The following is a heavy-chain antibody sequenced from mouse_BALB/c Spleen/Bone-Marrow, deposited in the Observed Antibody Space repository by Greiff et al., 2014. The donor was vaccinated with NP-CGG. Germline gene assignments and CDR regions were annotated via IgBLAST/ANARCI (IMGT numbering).Heavy chain of an antibody. V-gene: IGHV1S137*01. Sequence: VQLQQSGAELVRPGVSVKISCKGSGYTFTDYTMHWVKQSHAKSLEWIGVISTYYGDASYNQKFKGKATLTVDKSSSTAYMELARLTSEDSATYYCARVITTGYYGMDYWGQGTSDTVSS. J-gene: IGHJ4*01. CDR2: ISTYYGDA. D-gene: IGHD2-4*01. CDR1: GYTFTDYT. CDR3: ARVITTGYYGMDY.